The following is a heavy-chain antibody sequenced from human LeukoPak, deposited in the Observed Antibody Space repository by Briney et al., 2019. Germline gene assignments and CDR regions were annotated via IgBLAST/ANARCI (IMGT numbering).Heavy chain of an antibody. V-gene: IGHV4-4*07. CDR3: ARDCSSTSCYRGLGAFDI. D-gene: IGHD2-2*02. CDR1: GGSISSYY. J-gene: IGHJ3*02. Sequence: SETLSLTCTVSGGSISSYYWSWIRQPAGKGLEWIGRIYTSGSTNYNPSLTSRVTMSVDTSKNQFSLKLSSVTAADTAVYYCARDCSSTSCYRGLGAFDIWGQGTMVTVSS. CDR2: IYTSGST.